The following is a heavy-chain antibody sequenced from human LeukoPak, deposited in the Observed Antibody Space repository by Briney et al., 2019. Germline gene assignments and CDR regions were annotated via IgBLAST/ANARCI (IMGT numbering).Heavy chain of an antibody. Sequence: ASVKVSCKASGYTFTAYYMHWVRRAPGQGLEWMGWINPNSGGTNYAQKFQGRVTMTRDTSISTAYMELSRLRSDDTAVYYCARGSGSGSYPTIDMDVWGKGTTVTVSS. CDR2: INPNSGGT. V-gene: IGHV1-2*02. CDR1: GYTFTAYY. CDR3: ARGSGSGSYPTIDMDV. J-gene: IGHJ6*03. D-gene: IGHD3-10*01.